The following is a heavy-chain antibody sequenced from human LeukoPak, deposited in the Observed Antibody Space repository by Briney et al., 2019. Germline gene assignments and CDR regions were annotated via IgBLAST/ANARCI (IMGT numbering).Heavy chain of an antibody. J-gene: IGHJ4*02. CDR3: ARAGPRDPVYDYVWGSYRSYYFDY. CDR1: GYTFTSYG. V-gene: IGHV1-18*01. CDR2: ISAYNGNT. Sequence: ASVTVSFKASGYTFTSYGISWVRQAPGQGLEWMGWISAYNGNTNYAQKLQGRVTMTTDTSTSTAYMGLRSLRSDDTAVYYCARAGPRDPVYDYVWGSYRSYYFDYWGQGTLVTVSS. D-gene: IGHD3-16*02.